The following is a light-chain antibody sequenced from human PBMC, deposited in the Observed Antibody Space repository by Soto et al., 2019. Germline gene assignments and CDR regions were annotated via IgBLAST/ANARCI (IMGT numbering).Light chain of an antibody. V-gene: IGKV3-11*01. CDR1: QSFRGL. CDR2: DAY. Sequence: VLAPSPPTPSLSPGERATLSCRASQSFRGLLAWYQQKPGKAPRLIIYDAYNRATGIPPRFSGSGSGTEFTLTISSLQPEDSAVYYCQQRHGWPITFGQGTRVEI. CDR3: QQRHGWPIT. J-gene: IGKJ5*01.